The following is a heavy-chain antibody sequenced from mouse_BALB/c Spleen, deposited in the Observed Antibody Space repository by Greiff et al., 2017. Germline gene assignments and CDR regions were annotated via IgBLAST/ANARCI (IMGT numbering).Heavy chain of an antibody. CDR3: ARSPYGNYGEYFDY. D-gene: IGHD2-1*01. V-gene: IGHV3-8*02. CDR2: ISYSGST. J-gene: IGHJ2*01. CDR1: GDSITSGY. Sequence: EVQLVESGPSLVKPSQTLSLTCSVTGDSITSGYWNWIRKFPGNKLEYMGYISYSGSTYYNPSLKSRISITRDTSKNQYYLQLNSVTTEDTATYYCARSPYGNYGEYFDYWGQGTTLTVSS.